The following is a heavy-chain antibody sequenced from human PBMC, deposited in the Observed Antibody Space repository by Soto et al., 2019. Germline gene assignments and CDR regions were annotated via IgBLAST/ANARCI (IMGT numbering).Heavy chain of an antibody. CDR2: ISGSGDST. CDR3: AKDPLRIMSWEVEDGFDI. J-gene: IGHJ3*02. V-gene: IGHV3-23*01. Sequence: GGSLRLSCAASGFTFTNYGMSWVRQAPGKGLEWVSGISGSGDSTYYADSVKGRFTISRDNSKNTLYLQMNSLRAEDTAVYYCAKDPLRIMSWEVEDGFDIWGQGTMVTVSS. D-gene: IGHD2-21*01. CDR1: GFTFTNYG.